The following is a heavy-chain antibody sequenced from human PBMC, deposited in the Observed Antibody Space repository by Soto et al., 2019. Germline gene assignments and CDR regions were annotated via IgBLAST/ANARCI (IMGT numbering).Heavy chain of an antibody. J-gene: IGHJ4*02. Sequence: QVQLVQSGAEVKKPGASVTVSCKASGYSFTTYGISWVRQAPGQGLEWMGWISTYNGNTKYTQKLQDRVTMTTDTSTSTAYMELRSLRSDDTAVYYCAKDRSPYGDYGGYWGQGTLVTVSS. V-gene: IGHV1-18*01. D-gene: IGHD4-17*01. CDR1: GYSFTTYG. CDR2: ISTYNGNT. CDR3: AKDRSPYGDYGGY.